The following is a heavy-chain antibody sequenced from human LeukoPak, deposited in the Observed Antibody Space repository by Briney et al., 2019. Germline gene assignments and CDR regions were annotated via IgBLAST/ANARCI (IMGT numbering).Heavy chain of an antibody. D-gene: IGHD4-17*01. CDR3: ARENTVTTWGDAFDI. CDR2: ISSSSSYI. Sequence: GGSLRLSCAASGFTFSSYSMNWVRQAPGKVLEWVSSISSSSSYIYYADSVKGRFTISRDNAKNSLYLQMNSLRAEDTAVYYCARENTVTTWGDAFDIWGQGTMVTVSS. J-gene: IGHJ3*02. CDR1: GFTFSSYS. V-gene: IGHV3-21*01.